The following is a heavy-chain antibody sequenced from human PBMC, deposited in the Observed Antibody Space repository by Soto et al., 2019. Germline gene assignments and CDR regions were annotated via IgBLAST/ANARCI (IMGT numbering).Heavy chain of an antibody. Sequence: QVQLVESGGGVVQPGRSLRLSCAASGFTFSSYGMHWVRQAPGKGLEWVAVISYDGSNKYYADSVKGRFTISRDKSKNTLYLQMNSLRAEDTAVYYCAKDGGYFDYWGQGTLVTVSS. D-gene: IGHD3-16*01. J-gene: IGHJ4*02. V-gene: IGHV3-30*18. CDR3: AKDGGYFDY. CDR1: GFTFSSYG. CDR2: ISYDGSNK.